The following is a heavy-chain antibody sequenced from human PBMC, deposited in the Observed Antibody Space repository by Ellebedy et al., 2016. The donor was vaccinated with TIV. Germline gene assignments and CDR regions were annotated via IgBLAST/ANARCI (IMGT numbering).Heavy chain of an antibody. CDR3: ARDHCSSTSCLDY. Sequence: ASVKVSXKASRYTFTGYYMHWVRQAPGQGLEWMGWINPNSGGTNYAQKFQGRVTMTRDTSISTAYMELSRLRSDDTAVYYCARDHCSSTSCLDYWGQGTLVTVSS. CDR1: RYTFTGYY. V-gene: IGHV1-2*02. D-gene: IGHD2-2*01. J-gene: IGHJ4*02. CDR2: INPNSGGT.